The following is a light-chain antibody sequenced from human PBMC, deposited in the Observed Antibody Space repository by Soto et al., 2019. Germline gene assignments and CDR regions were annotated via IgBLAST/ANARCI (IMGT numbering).Light chain of an antibody. CDR2: AAS. V-gene: IGKV1-9*01. J-gene: IGKJ4*01. Sequence: IPLTQSPSSLSASVGDRVTITCRASQDIAIYLAWYQQKPGEAPKLLLYAASTLYGGVPSRFSGSGSGTDFALSIPGLQAEDFATSYCPRLRTCPSTFGGGTKVSIK. CDR1: QDIAIY. CDR3: PRLRTCPST.